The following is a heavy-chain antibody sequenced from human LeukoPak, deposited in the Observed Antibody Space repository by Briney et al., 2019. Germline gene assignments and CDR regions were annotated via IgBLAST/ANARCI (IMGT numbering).Heavy chain of an antibody. CDR2: IIPILGIA. V-gene: IGHV1-69*04. Sequence: ASVKVSCKASGGTFSSYAISWVRQAPGQGLEWMGRIIPILGIANYAQKFQGRVTITADKSTSTAYMELSSLRSEDTAVYYCARDTHEYCSSTSCFENYYYYGMDVWGQGTTVTVSS. J-gene: IGHJ6*02. D-gene: IGHD2-2*01. CDR3: ARDTHEYCSSTSCFENYYYYGMDV. CDR1: GGTFSSYA.